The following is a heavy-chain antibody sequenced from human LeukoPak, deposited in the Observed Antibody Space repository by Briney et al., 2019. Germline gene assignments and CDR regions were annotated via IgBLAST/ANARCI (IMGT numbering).Heavy chain of an antibody. J-gene: IGHJ4*02. D-gene: IGHD5-24*01. CDR1: GGSIGSYY. V-gene: IGHV4-59*08. Sequence: SETLSLTCTVSGGSIGSYYWSWIRQPPGKGLEWIGYIYYSGSTNYNPSLKSRVTISVDTSKNQFSLKLSSVTAADTAVYYCARASQPEMATITAIYFDYWGQGTLVTVS. CDR2: IYYSGST. CDR3: ARASQPEMATITAIYFDY.